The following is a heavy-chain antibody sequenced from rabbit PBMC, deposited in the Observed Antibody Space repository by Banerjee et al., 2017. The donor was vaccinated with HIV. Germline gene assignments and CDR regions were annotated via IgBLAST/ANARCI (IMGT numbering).Heavy chain of an antibody. J-gene: IGHJ4*01. CDR2: IYAASSSGSN. V-gene: IGHV1S40*01. D-gene: IGHD6-1*01. Sequence: QSLEESGGGLVQPEGSLTLTCTASGFSFSNSYYMCWVRQAPGKGLEWTACIYAASSSGSNYYARWAKGRFTISKTSSTTVTLQMTSLTGADTATYFCARGNYIDGYDGYTVLPLWGPGTLVTVS. CDR3: ARGNYIDGYDGYTVLPL. CDR1: GFSFSNSYY.